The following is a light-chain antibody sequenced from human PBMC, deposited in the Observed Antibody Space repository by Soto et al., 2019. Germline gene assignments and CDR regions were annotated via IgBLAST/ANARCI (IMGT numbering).Light chain of an antibody. CDR3: AAWDDSLNGVL. Sequence: QSVLTQPPSASGTPGQRVTISCSGSSSNIGSSTVYWYQQLPGTAPKLLIYSDDQRPSGVPDRFSGSKSGTSATLAISGLQSEDEADYYCAAWDDSLNGVLFGGGTKLTVL. CDR2: SDD. V-gene: IGLV1-44*01. J-gene: IGLJ2*01. CDR1: SSNIGSST.